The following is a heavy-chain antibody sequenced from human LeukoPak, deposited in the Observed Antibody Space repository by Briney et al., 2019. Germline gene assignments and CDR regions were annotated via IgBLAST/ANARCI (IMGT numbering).Heavy chain of an antibody. D-gene: IGHD3-3*01. CDR1: GFISTNYF. CDR2: IKHDGSEK. CDR3: ATDRGWRTSGYYLYYFEY. J-gene: IGHJ4*02. V-gene: IGHV3-7*01. Sequence: GGSLRLSCAASGFISTNYFMSWVRQAPGKGLEWVASIKHDGSEKYYVDSVRGRFTISRDNTMNSLYLQMSSLRAEDTAVYYCATDRGWRTSGYYLYYFEYWGQGTLVTYSS.